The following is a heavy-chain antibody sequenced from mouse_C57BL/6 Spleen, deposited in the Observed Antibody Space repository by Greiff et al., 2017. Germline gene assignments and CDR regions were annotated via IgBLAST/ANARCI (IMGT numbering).Heavy chain of an antibody. Sequence: EVMLVESGPELVKPGASVKMSCKASGYTFTDYNMHWVKQSHGKSLEWIGYINPNNGGTSYNQKFKGKATLTVNKSSSTAYMELRSLTSEDSAVYYCARLRTYDGYFNYAMDYWGQGTSVTVSS. CDR1: GYTFTDYN. V-gene: IGHV1-22*01. J-gene: IGHJ4*01. CDR2: INPNNGGT. D-gene: IGHD2-3*01. CDR3: ARLRTYDGYFNYAMDY.